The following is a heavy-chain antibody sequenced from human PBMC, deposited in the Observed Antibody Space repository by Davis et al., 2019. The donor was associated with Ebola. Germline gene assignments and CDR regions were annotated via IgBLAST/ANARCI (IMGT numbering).Heavy chain of an antibody. CDR3: ARIQSGYFRGAYYYFMDA. Sequence: SGPTLVNPTQTLTLTCTFSGFSLNTSGMRVTWIRQPPGKALEWLARIDWDDDKFYRTSLKTRLTISKDTSKNQVVLTMTNVDPVDTATYYCARIQSGYFRGAYYYFMDAWGKGTTVTVSS. CDR2: IDWDDDK. V-gene: IGHV2-70*04. D-gene: IGHD3-3*01. J-gene: IGHJ6*03. CDR1: GFSLNTSGMR.